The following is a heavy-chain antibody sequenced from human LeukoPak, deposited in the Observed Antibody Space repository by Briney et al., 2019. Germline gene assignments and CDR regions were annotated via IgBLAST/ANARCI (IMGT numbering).Heavy chain of an antibody. CDR3: ARDCSGSSCYWIH. CDR1: GYTFSSYG. CDR2: ISAYNGNT. D-gene: IGHD2-15*01. V-gene: IGHV1-18*01. J-gene: IGHJ4*02. Sequence: ASVRVSYTASGYTFSSYGISWVRQAPGQGLEWLGYISAYNGNTNYAQKVQGRITMTTGTSTSTAYMEMRSLRSDDTAVYYCARDCSGSSCYWIHWGQGTLVTVSS.